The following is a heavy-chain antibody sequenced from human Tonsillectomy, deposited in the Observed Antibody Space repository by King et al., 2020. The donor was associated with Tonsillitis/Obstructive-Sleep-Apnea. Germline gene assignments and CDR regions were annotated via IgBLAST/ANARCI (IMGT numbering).Heavy chain of an antibody. CDR3: AKGPYTLVSGYFQY. J-gene: IGHJ1*01. Sequence: VQLVESGGGLVQPGRSLRLSCAASGFTFEDYAMHWVRQAPGKGLEWVSGISWNSGRIGYADSVKGRFTISRDNVKKSLYLQMNSLRAEDTALYYCAKGPYTLVSGYFQYWGQGTLVTVSS. CDR2: ISWNSGRI. D-gene: IGHD3-10*01. V-gene: IGHV3-9*01. CDR1: GFTFEDYA.